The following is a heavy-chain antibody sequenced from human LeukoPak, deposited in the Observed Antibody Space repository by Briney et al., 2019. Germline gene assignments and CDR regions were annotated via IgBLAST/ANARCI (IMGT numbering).Heavy chain of an antibody. V-gene: IGHV4-34*01. Sequence: PSETLSLTCAVYGGSFSGYYWSWIRQPPGKGLEWIGEINHSGSTNYNPSLKSRVTISVDTSKNQFSLKLSSVTAADTAVYYCARGGSSTSRPGTYFDYWGQGTLVTVSS. CDR1: GGSFSGYY. J-gene: IGHJ4*02. CDR3: ARGGSSTSRPGTYFDY. D-gene: IGHD2-2*01. CDR2: INHSGST.